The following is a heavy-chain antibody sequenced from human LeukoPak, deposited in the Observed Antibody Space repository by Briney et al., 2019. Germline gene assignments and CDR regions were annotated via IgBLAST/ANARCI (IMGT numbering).Heavy chain of an antibody. J-gene: IGHJ6*03. Sequence: GASVKVSCKVSGYTLTELSMHWVRQAPGKGLEWMGGFDPEDGETIYAQKFQGRVTMTEDTSTDTAYMELSSLRSEDTAVYYCATGSGSYHPYYYYYYMDVWSKGTTVTISS. CDR1: GYTLTELS. V-gene: IGHV1-24*01. D-gene: IGHD3-10*01. CDR3: ATGSGSYHPYYYYYYMDV. CDR2: FDPEDGET.